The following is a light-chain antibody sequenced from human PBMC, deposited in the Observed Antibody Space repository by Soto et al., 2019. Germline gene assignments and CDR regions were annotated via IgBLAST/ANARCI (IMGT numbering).Light chain of an antibody. V-gene: IGLV2-14*01. Sequence: QSVLTQPASVSGSPGQSITISCTGTSSDVGAYSYLSWYQQHPGKAPKVIIYEVTNRPSGVSSRFSGSKAGNTASLTIYGLQAEDEADYYCSSYTTTDSDVFGTGTKVTVL. CDR1: SSDVGAYSY. J-gene: IGLJ1*01. CDR3: SSYTTTDSDV. CDR2: EVT.